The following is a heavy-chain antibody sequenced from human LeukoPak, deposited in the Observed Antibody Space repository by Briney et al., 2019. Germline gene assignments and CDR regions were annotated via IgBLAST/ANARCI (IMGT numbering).Heavy chain of an antibody. V-gene: IGHV4-34*01. CDR2: INHSGST. Sequence: SETLSLTCAVHGGSFSGYYWSWIRQPPGKGLEWIGEINHSGSTNYNPSLKSRVTISVDTSKNQFSLKLSSVTAADTAVYYCARARRSYYGSGSYYPYFDYWGQGTLVTVSS. D-gene: IGHD3-10*01. CDR3: ARARRSYYGSGSYYPYFDY. J-gene: IGHJ4*02. CDR1: GGSFSGYY.